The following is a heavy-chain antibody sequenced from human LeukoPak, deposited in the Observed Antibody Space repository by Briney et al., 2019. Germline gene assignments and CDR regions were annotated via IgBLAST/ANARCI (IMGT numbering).Heavy chain of an antibody. CDR2: IFARDGGT. Sequence: PGGSLRLSCAASGFTFSSYAMSWVRQAPGKGLEWVSAIFARDGGTFYGDAVKGRFTISRDNSKNTLYLQMNSLRAEDTAIYYCAKTRGPAATHPDYYWGQGILVTVSS. CDR1: GFTFSSYA. CDR3: AKTRGPAATHPDYY. D-gene: IGHD2-21*02. V-gene: IGHV3-23*01. J-gene: IGHJ4*02.